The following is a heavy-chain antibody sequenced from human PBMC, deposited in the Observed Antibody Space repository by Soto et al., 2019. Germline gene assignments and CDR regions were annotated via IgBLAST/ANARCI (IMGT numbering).Heavy chain of an antibody. D-gene: IGHD3-3*01. CDR2: IKQDGSEK. CDR3: ARAGDYDFWSGYEEDV. CDR1: GFTFSSYW. V-gene: IGHV3-7*05. Sequence: PGGSLRLSCAASGFTFSSYWMSWVRQAPGKGLEWVANIKQDGSEKYYVDSVKGRFTISRDNAKNSLYLQMNSLRAEDTAVYYCARAGDYDFWSGYEEDVWGQGTTVTVSS. J-gene: IGHJ6*02.